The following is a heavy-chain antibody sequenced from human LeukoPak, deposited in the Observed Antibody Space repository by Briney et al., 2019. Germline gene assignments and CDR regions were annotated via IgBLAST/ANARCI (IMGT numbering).Heavy chain of an antibody. CDR3: AKDRPSGRANYFDY. V-gene: IGHV3-30*18. CDR2: ISYDGSNK. J-gene: IGHJ4*02. CDR1: GFTFSSYG. D-gene: IGHD3-3*01. Sequence: GRSLRLSCAASGFTFSSYGMHWVRQAPGKGLEWVAVISYDGSNKYYADSVKGRFTISRDNSKNTLYLQMNSLRAEDTAVYYCAKDRPSGRANYFDYWGQGTLVTVSS.